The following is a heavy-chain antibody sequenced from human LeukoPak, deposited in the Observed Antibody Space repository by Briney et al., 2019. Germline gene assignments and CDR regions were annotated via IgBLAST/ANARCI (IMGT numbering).Heavy chain of an antibody. CDR1: GGSISSYY. D-gene: IGHD6-19*01. J-gene: IGHJ4*02. Sequence: SETLSLTCTVSGGSISSYYWSWIRQPPGKGLERIGYIYYSGSANYSPSLKSRVTISVDTSKNQFSLKLSSVTAADTAVYYCARMAVAGYFDYWGQGTLVTVSS. CDR3: ARMAVAGYFDY. CDR2: IYYSGSA. V-gene: IGHV4-59*12.